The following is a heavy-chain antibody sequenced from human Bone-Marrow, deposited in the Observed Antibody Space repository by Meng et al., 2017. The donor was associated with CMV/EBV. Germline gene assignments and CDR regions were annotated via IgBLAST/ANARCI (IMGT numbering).Heavy chain of an antibody. CDR1: GGSISSSSYY. D-gene: IGHD1-26*01. CDR2: IYYSGST. V-gene: IGHV4-39*01. CDR3: AIFHSGSYWGSFYY. J-gene: IGHJ4*02. Sequence: GSLRLSCTVSGGSISSSSYYWGWIRQPPGKGLEWIGSIYYSGSTYYNPSLKSRVTISVDTSKNQFSLKLSSVTAADTAVYYCAIFHSGSYWGSFYYWGQGTLVTVSS.